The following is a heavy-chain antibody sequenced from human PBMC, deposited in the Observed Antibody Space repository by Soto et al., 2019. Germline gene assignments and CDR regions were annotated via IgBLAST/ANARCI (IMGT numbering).Heavy chain of an antibody. CDR3: AREFGNVAATHYYYYYYMDV. D-gene: IGHD2-15*01. V-gene: IGHV1-18*01. CDR2: ISAYNGNT. CDR1: GYTFTSYG. Sequence: ASVKVSCKASGYTFTSYGISWVRQAPGQGLEWMGWISAYNGNTNYAQKLQGRVTMTTDTSTSTAYMELRSLRSDDTAVYYCAREFGNVAATHYYYYYYMDVWGKGTTVTVSS. J-gene: IGHJ6*03.